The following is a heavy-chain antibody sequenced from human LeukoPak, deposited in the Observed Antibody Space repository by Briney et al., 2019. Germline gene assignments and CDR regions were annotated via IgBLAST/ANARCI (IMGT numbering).Heavy chain of an antibody. D-gene: IGHD3-16*01. Sequence: WASVKVSCKVSGYTLTELSMHWVRQAPGKGLEWMGGFDPEDGETIYAQKFQGRVTMTEDTSTDTAYMELSSLRSEDTAVYYCATLVSVSMGIMADSINWFAPWGQGTLVTVSS. V-gene: IGHV1-24*01. J-gene: IGHJ5*02. CDR3: ATLVSVSMGIMADSINWFAP. CDR2: FDPEDGET. CDR1: GYTLTELS.